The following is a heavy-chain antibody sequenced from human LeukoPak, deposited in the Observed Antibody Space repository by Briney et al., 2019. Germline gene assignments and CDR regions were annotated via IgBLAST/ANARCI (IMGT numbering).Heavy chain of an antibody. V-gene: IGHV3-30*02. CDR3: AKEGPYDILTGYYPSFDY. J-gene: IGHJ4*02. CDR2: IRYDGSNK. D-gene: IGHD3-9*01. Sequence: GGSLRLSCVASGFAFSSYAMNWVRQAPGKGLEWVAFIRYDGSNKYYADSVKGRFTISRDNSKNTLYLQMNSLRAEDTAVYYCAKEGPYDILTGYYPSFDYWGQGTLVTVSS. CDR1: GFAFSSYA.